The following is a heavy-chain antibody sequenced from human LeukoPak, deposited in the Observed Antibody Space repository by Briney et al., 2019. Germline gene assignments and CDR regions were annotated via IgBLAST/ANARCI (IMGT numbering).Heavy chain of an antibody. J-gene: IGHJ6*02. CDR2: IIPILGIA. CDR1: GGTFSSYA. Sequence: SVKVSCKASGGTFSSYAISWVRQAPGQGLEWMGRIIPILGIANYAQKFQGRVTITADKSTSTAYMELSSLRSEGTAVYYCARAASSLRLGYCSSTSCPTAYYYYGMDVWGQGTTVTVSS. D-gene: IGHD2-2*01. V-gene: IGHV1-69*04. CDR3: ARAASSLRLGYCSSTSCPTAYYYYGMDV.